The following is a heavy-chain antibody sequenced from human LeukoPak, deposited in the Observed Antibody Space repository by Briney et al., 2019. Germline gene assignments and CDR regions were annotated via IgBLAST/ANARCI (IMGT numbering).Heavy chain of an antibody. D-gene: IGHD4-17*01. Sequence: SQTLSLTCTVSGGSIGSGGYYWSWIRQHPGKGLEWIGYIYYSGSTYYNPSLKSRVTISVDTSKNQFSLKLSSVTAADTAVYYCARSPYGAPSGEYFDYWGQGTLVTVSS. CDR1: GGSIGSGGYY. V-gene: IGHV4-31*03. J-gene: IGHJ4*02. CDR3: ARSPYGAPSGEYFDY. CDR2: IYYSGST.